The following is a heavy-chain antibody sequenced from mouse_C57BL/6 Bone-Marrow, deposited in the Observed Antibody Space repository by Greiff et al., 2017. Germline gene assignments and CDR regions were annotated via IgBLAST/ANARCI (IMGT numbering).Heavy chain of an antibody. V-gene: IGHV5-17*01. CDR2: ISSGSSTI. J-gene: IGHJ2*01. CDR3: ARHPYYGSSYGYFDY. Sequence: EVMLVESGGGLVKPGGSLKLSCAASGFTFSDYGMHWVRQAPEKGLEWVAYISSGSSTIYYADTVKGRFTIARDNAKNTLFLQMASLRSEDTAMDYCARHPYYGSSYGYFDYWGQGATLTVSS. CDR1: GFTFSDYG. D-gene: IGHD1-1*01.